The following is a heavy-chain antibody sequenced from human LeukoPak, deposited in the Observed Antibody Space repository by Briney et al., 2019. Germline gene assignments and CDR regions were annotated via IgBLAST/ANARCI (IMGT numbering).Heavy chain of an antibody. CDR1: GFTFNDYY. V-gene: IGHV3-11*01. CDR3: ATDGAGFET. CDR2: INIGGTNT. J-gene: IGHJ5*02. Sequence: GGSLRLSCAASGFTFNDYYMSWIRQAPGKGLEWLSYINIGGTNTHYADSVKGRFTISRDNAKKSLYLEMNNLRAEDTAVYYCATDGAGFETWGQGVLVTVSS.